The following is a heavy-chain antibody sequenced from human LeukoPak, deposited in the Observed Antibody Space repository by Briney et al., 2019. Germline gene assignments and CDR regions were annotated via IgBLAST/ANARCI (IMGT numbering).Heavy chain of an antibody. CDR1: GFTFSTYG. D-gene: IGHD1-14*01. CDR2: ISYGGSNK. V-gene: IGHV3-30*18. J-gene: IGHJ4*02. Sequence: PGGSLRLSCAASGFTFSTYGMHWVRQAPGKGLEWVAVISYGGSNKYYAASVKGRFTISRDNSKNTLYLQMNSLRAEDTAVYYCAKDIQLTQTGDYWGQGTLVTVSS. CDR3: AKDIQLTQTGDY.